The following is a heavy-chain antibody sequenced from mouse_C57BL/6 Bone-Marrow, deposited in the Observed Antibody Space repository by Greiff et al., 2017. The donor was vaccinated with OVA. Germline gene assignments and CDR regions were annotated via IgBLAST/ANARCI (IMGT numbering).Heavy chain of an antibody. J-gene: IGHJ2*01. D-gene: IGHD1-1*01. V-gene: IGHV1-82*01. CDR2: IYPGDGDT. CDR3: ARKDGSSYFDY. CDR1: GYTFTDYY. Sequence: LVEPGASVKISCKASGYTFTDYYINWVKQRPGKGLEWIGRIYPGDGDTNYNGKFRGKATLTADKSSSTAYMQLSSLTSEDSAVYFCARKDGSSYFDYWGQGTTLTVSS.